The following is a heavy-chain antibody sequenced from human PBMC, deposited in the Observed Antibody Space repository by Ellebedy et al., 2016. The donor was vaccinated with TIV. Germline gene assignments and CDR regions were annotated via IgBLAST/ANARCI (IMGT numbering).Heavy chain of an antibody. D-gene: IGHD3-9*01. V-gene: IGHV1-18*01. CDR1: GYTFTSYG. J-gene: IGHJ4*02. Sequence: ASVKVSCKASGYTFTSYGISWVRQAPGQGLEWMGWISAYSGDTNYAQKLQGRVTMTTDTSTSTVYMELSSLRSEDTAVYYCARDKDILTGYLCYWGQGTLVTVSS. CDR2: ISAYSGDT. CDR3: ARDKDILTGYLCY.